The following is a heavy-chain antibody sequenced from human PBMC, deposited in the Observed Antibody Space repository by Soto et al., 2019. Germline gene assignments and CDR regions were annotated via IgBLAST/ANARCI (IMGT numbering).Heavy chain of an antibody. D-gene: IGHD6-25*01. J-gene: IGHJ4*02. Sequence: LTCTVAGGSSSSHDWSWIRQNPGKGLEWIGYIYYSGSTNYNPSHKSRVTISVDTSKNQFSLKLSSVTAADTAVYYCARGSIAAAGFDYWGQGTLVTVSS. V-gene: IGHV4-59*11. CDR3: ARGSIAAAGFDY. CDR1: GGSSSSHD. CDR2: IYYSGST.